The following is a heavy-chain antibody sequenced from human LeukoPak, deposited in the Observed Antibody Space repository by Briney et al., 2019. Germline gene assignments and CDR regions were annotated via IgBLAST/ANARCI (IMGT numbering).Heavy chain of an antibody. J-gene: IGHJ4*02. Sequence: GALRLSSAASGFYFSDYYMSWIRQAPGKGLEWVSYMSSSGSTIYYADSVRGRFTISRDNARNSLFLQMNSLRAEDTATYYCARGTGSVDYWGQGALVTVSS. CDR1: GFYFSDYY. D-gene: IGHD3-10*01. V-gene: IGHV3-11*01. CDR2: MSSSGSTI. CDR3: ARGTGSVDY.